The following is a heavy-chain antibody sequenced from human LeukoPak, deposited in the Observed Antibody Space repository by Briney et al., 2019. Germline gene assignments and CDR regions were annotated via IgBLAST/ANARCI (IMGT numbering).Heavy chain of an antibody. D-gene: IGHD2-2*01. J-gene: IGHJ5*02. CDR3: ARGPRDQTWFDP. Sequence: TSETLSLTCTVSGGSISSYYWSWIRQPPGKGLEWIGYIYYSGSTNYNPSLRSRVTISVDTSKNQFSLKVSSVTAADTAVYYCARGPRDQTWFDPWGQGTRVTVSS. CDR1: GGSISSYY. V-gene: IGHV4-59*01. CDR2: IYYSGST.